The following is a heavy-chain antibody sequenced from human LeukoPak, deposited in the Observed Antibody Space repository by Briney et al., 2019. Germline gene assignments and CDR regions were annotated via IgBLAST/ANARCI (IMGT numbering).Heavy chain of an antibody. Sequence: SETLSLTCTVSGGSISSGGYYWSWIRQPPGKGLEWIGYIYHSGSTYYNPSLKSRVTISVDRSKNQFSLKLSSVTAADTAVYYCAREREYSSLVFDYWGQGTLVTVSS. CDR1: GGSISSGGYY. CDR3: AREREYSSLVFDY. V-gene: IGHV4-30-2*01. D-gene: IGHD6-6*01. J-gene: IGHJ4*02. CDR2: IYHSGST.